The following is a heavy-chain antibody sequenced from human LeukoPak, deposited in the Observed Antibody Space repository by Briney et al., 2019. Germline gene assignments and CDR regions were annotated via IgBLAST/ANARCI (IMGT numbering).Heavy chain of an antibody. V-gene: IGHV3-15*01. CDR2: IKSKTDGAAT. J-gene: IGHJ4*02. Sequence: GGSLRLSCADSGFTFSDAWMSWVRQAPGRGLEWVGRIKSKTDGAATDYAAPMKGRFTISRDDSKNTLFLQMNSLRTEDTAVYYCTTAAMIRGVSDYWGQGTLVTVSS. CDR3: TTAAMIRGVSDY. D-gene: IGHD3-10*01. CDR1: GFTFSDAW.